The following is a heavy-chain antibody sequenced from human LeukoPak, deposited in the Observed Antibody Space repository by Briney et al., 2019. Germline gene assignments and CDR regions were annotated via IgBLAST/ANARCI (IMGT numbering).Heavy chain of an antibody. J-gene: IGHJ4*02. D-gene: IGHD3-22*01. Sequence: ASVKVSCKASGYTFTSYDINWVRQATGQGLEWMGWMNPNSGNTGYAQKFQGRVTMTRNTSISTAHMELSSLRSEDTAVYYCARVGVDDYYDSSGHVPLIDYWGQGTLVTVS. CDR3: ARVGVDDYYDSSGHVPLIDY. V-gene: IGHV1-8*01. CDR2: MNPNSGNT. CDR1: GYTFTSYD.